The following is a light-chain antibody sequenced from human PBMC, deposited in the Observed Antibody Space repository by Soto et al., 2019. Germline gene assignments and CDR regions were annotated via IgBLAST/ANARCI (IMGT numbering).Light chain of an antibody. CDR2: DVS. Sequence: QSALTQPPSVSGSPGQSVTISCTGTSSDVGGYNYVSWYQQHPGKAPKLMIYDVSKRPSGVPDRFSGSKSGNTASLTISGLQAEDEADYYCCSYAGSYTLGVFGTGTKVTVL. J-gene: IGLJ1*01. CDR3: CSYAGSYTLGV. V-gene: IGLV2-11*02. CDR1: SSDVGGYNY.